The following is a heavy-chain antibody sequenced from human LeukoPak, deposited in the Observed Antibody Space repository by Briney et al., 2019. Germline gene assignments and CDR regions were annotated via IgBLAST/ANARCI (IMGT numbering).Heavy chain of an antibody. CDR2: INSDGSST. Sequence: PGGSLRLSCAASGFTFSSYWMHWVRQAPGKGLVWVSRINSDGSSTSYADSVKSRFTISRDNAKNTLYLQMNSLRAEDTAVYYCAKGGHSSGWYWNYWGQGTLVTVSS. D-gene: IGHD6-19*01. J-gene: IGHJ4*02. CDR1: GFTFSSYW. V-gene: IGHV3-74*01. CDR3: AKGGHSSGWYWNY.